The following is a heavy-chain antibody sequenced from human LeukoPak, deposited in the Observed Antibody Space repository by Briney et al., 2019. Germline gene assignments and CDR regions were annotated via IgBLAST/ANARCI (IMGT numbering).Heavy chain of an antibody. CDR3: ARDENDSSGAT. Sequence: GSSVKVSCKASGGTFSSYAISWVRQAPGQGLEWMGRIIPILGIANYAQKFQGRVTITADKSTSTAYMELSSLRSEDTAVYYCARDENDSSGATWGRGTLVTVSS. CDR2: IIPILGIA. V-gene: IGHV1-69*04. CDR1: GGTFSSYA. J-gene: IGHJ5*02. D-gene: IGHD3-22*01.